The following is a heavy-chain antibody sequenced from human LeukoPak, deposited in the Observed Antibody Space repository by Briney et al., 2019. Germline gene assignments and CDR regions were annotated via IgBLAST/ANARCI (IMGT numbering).Heavy chain of an antibody. D-gene: IGHD3-3*01. V-gene: IGHV3-23*01. Sequence: PGGSLRLSCAASGFTFSTYAMSWVRQAPGKGLEWVSAISGSGESTYYAGSVKGRFTISRDNSKNTLYLQMNSLRAEDTAVYYCAKKPYDFWSGYCDYWGQGTLVTVSS. J-gene: IGHJ4*02. CDR3: AKKPYDFWSGYCDY. CDR1: GFTFSTYA. CDR2: ISGSGEST.